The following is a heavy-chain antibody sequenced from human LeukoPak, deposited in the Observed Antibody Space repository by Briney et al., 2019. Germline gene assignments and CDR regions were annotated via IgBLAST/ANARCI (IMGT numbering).Heavy chain of an antibody. J-gene: IGHJ4*02. D-gene: IGHD6-19*01. V-gene: IGHV1-69*05. CDR3: ARRGSGWYGLNY. CDR2: IIPIFGTA. Sequence: ASVKVSCKASGGTFSSYAIRWVRQAPGQGLEWMGRIIPIFGTANYAQKFQGRVTITTDESTSTAYMELSSLRSEDTAVYYCARRGSGWYGLNYWGQGTLVTVSS. CDR1: GGTFSSYA.